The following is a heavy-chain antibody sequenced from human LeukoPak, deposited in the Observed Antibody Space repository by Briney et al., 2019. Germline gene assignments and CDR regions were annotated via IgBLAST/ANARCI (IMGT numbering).Heavy chain of an antibody. CDR3: ARDYGDHGVGYYYYYGMDV. CDR2: IYSGGST. Sequence: GGSLRLSCAASGFTISSNYMSWVRQAPGKGLEWVSVIYSGGSTYYADSVKGRFTISRDNSKNTLYLQMNSLRAEDTAVYYCARDYGDHGVGYYYYYGMDVWSQGTTVTVSS. V-gene: IGHV3-53*01. D-gene: IGHD4-17*01. CDR1: GFTISSNY. J-gene: IGHJ6*02.